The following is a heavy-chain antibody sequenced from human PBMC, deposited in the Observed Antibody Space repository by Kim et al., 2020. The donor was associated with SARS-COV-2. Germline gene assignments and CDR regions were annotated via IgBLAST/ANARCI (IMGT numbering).Heavy chain of an antibody. CDR3: PRDSRGVFDY. CDR1: GFTFSNYW. CDR2: IKPDGSEK. V-gene: IGHV3-7*01. J-gene: IGHJ4*02. Sequence: GGSLRLSCAASGFTFSNYWMSWVRQAPGRGLEWVANIKPDGSEKYYVDSVKGRFTISRDNAKNSLYVQMNSLRSEDTAVSYCPRDSRGVFDYWGQGTLVTVSS. D-gene: IGHD3-10*01.